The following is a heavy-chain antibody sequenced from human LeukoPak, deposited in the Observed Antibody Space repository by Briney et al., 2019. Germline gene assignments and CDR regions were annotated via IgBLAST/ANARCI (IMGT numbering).Heavy chain of an antibody. CDR2: IIPIFGTA. D-gene: IGHD6-19*01. V-gene: IGHV1-69*13. CDR3: ARATYSSGWFHLQYFDY. CDR1: GGTFISYA. J-gene: IGHJ4*02. Sequence: ASVKVSCKASGGTFISYAISWVRQAPGQGLEWMGVIIPIFGTANYAQKFQGRVTITADESTSTAYMELSSLRSEDTAVYYRARATYSSGWFHLQYFDYWGQGTLVTVSS.